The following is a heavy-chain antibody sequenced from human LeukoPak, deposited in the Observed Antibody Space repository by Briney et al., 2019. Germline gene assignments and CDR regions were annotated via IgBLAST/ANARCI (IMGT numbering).Heavy chain of an antibody. D-gene: IGHD6-13*01. Sequence: SVKVSCKASEYTFTGYYIHWVRQAPGQGLEWMGGIIPIFGTTKYAQKFQGRVTITADESTSTAYMELSSLRSEDTAVYYCARLYSSTWEEKFDFWGQGTLVTVSS. J-gene: IGHJ4*02. CDR3: ARLYSSTWEEKFDF. V-gene: IGHV1-69*13. CDR2: IIPIFGTT. CDR1: EYTFTGYY.